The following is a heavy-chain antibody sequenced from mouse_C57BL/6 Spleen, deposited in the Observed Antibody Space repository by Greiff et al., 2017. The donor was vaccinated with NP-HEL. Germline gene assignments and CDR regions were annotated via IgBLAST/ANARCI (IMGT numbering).Heavy chain of an antibody. CDR2: INPNNGGT. CDR3: ASPREDYAMDY. V-gene: IGHV1-26*01. CDR1: GYTFTDYY. Sequence: VQLQQSGPELVKPGASVKISCKASGYTFTDYYMNWVKQSHGKSLEWIGDINPNNGGTSYNQKFKGKATLTVDKSSSTAYMELRSLTSEDSAVYYCASPREDYAMDYWGQGTSVTVSS. J-gene: IGHJ4*01.